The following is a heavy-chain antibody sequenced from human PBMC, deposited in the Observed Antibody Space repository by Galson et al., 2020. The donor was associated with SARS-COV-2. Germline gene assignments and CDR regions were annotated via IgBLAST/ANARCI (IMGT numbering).Heavy chain of an antibody. V-gene: IGHV4-61*02. D-gene: IGHD3-22*01. CDR3: ARSHDGSVNAFDI. CDR2: IHTRGST. Sequence: SETMSLTCTVSGGSISSGSYYWSWIRQPAGKGLEWIGRIHTRGSTNYNPSLKSRVTISLDTSKNQFSLKLSSVTAADTAVYYCARSHDGSVNAFDIWGQGTMVTVSS. CDR1: GGSISSGSYY. J-gene: IGHJ3*02.